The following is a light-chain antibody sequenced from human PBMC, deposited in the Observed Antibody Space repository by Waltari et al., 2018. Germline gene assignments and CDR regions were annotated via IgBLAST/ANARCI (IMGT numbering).Light chain of an antibody. V-gene: IGLV4-69*01. CDR1: SGHSSNI. Sequence: QLVLTQSPSASASLGASVKLTCTLDSGHSSNIVAWLQRRPEKGPRYLMKVNSDGSHNKGDDIPDRFSGSSPGPERYLTISSLQSEDEADYYCQTGGHGTWVFGGGTKLTVV. J-gene: IGLJ3*02. CDR3: QTGGHGTWV. CDR2: VNSDGSH.